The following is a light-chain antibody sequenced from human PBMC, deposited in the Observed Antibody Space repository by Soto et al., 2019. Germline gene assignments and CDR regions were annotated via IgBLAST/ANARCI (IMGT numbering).Light chain of an antibody. CDR1: QILRSTS. CDR2: GAS. J-gene: IGKJ1*01. V-gene: IGKV3-20*01. CDR3: QQYDSSPRT. Sequence: ETVLTHSPRTLSLSQGERAILSCRASQILRSTSLAWYQQKPGQAPRLLISGASTRAADIPDRFSGSGSGTDFTLTIGRLEPEDLAVYYCQQYDSSPRTFGQGTKVDIK.